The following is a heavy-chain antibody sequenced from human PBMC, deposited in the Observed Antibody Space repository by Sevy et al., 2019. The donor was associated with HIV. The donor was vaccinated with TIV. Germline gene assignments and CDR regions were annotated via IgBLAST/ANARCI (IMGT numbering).Heavy chain of an antibody. V-gene: IGHV3-33*01. CDR2: IGYDGKNQ. CDR3: ARDPRVFGDYLLTRFDY. J-gene: IGHJ4*02. CDR1: GFAFSDHG. Sequence: GGSLRLSCAASGFAFSDHGMHWVRQPPGKGLEWVAVIGYDGKNQHFADSVKGRFAISRDNSKNTVYLQLRSLRAEDTAIYYCARDPRVFGDYLLTRFDYWGQGVLVTVSS. D-gene: IGHD4-17*01.